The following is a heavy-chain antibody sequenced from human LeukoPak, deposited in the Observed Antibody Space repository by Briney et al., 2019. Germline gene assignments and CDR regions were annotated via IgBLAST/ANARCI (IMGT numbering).Heavy chain of an antibody. Sequence: GGSLRLSCAASGFTFSSYAMSWVRQAPGKGLEWASAISGSGGSTYYADSVKGRFTISRDNSKNTLYLQMNSLRAEDTAVYYCAKDLRGYYDFWSGYYGIDYWGQGTLVTVSS. CDR1: GFTFSSYA. J-gene: IGHJ4*02. V-gene: IGHV3-23*01. CDR3: AKDLRGYYDFWSGYYGIDY. D-gene: IGHD3-3*01. CDR2: ISGSGGST.